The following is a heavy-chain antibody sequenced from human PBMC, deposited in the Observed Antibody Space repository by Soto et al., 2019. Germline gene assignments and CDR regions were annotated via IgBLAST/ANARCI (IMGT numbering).Heavy chain of an antibody. Sequence: LRLSCAASGFTFSSYGMHWVRQAPCKGLEWVAGISYDGSNKYYADSVKGRFTISRDNSKNTLYLQMNSLRAEDTAVYYCAKGSDYYDSSGYYDLMDYWGQGTLVTVSS. V-gene: IGHV3-30*18. CDR2: ISYDGSNK. J-gene: IGHJ4*02. CDR1: GFTFSSYG. D-gene: IGHD3-22*01. CDR3: AKGSDYYDSSGYYDLMDY.